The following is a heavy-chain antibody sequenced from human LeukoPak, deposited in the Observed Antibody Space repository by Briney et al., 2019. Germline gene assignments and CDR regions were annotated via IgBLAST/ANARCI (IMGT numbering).Heavy chain of an antibody. CDR2: IHYSGST. Sequence: PSETLSLTCTVSGGSISSYYWSWIRQPPGKGLEWIGYIHYSGSTNYNPSLKSRVTISVDTSKNQFSLKLSSVTAADTAVYYCARENGDFGAFDIWGQGTMVTVSS. V-gene: IGHV4-59*01. CDR1: GGSISSYY. D-gene: IGHD4-17*01. J-gene: IGHJ3*02. CDR3: ARENGDFGAFDI.